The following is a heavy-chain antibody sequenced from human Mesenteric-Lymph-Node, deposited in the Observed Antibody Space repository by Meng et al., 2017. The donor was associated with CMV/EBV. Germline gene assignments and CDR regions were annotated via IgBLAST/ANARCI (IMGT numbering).Heavy chain of an antibody. J-gene: IGHJ6*02. V-gene: IGHV1-46*01. Sequence: ASVKVSCKASGYTFTSYYMHWVRQAPGQGLEWMGIINPSGGTTSYAQKFQGRVTMTRDTSTSTVYMELSSLRSEDTAVYYCARDGSGFYRSSTRAGSMDVWGQGTTVTVSS. CDR3: ARDGSGFYRSSTRAGSMDV. CDR2: INPSGGTT. D-gene: IGHD2-2*01. CDR1: GYTFTSYY.